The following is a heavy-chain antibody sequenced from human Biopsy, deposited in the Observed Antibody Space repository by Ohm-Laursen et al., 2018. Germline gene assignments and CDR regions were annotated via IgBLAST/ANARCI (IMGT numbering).Heavy chain of an antibody. V-gene: IGHV4-59*08. CDR2: VYYSGST. CDR1: GGSISSYY. Sequence: SDTLSLTCTVSGGSISSYYWTWIRQPPGKGLEWIGDVYYSGSTNRNPSLKSRVTILVDTSKNQFSLKQNSVTAADTAVYYCGRREVVITHDAFDTWGQGTMVTVSS. J-gene: IGHJ3*02. D-gene: IGHD3-22*01. CDR3: GRREVVITHDAFDT.